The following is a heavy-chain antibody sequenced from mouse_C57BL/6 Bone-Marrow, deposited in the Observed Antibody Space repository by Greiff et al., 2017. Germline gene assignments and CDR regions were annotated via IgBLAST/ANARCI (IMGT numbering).Heavy chain of an antibody. CDR3: VRRGYYSNFYYAMDY. CDR2: IRSKSSNYAT. CDR1: GFTFNTYA. J-gene: IGHJ4*01. V-gene: IGHV10-3*01. D-gene: IGHD2-5*01. Sequence: EVKLEESGGGLVQPKGSLKLSCAASGFTFNTYAMPWVRQAPGKGLEWVARIRSKSSNYATYYADSVKDRFTISRDDSQSMLYLQMNHLKTEDTAMYYCVRRGYYSNFYYAMDYWGQGTSVTVSS.